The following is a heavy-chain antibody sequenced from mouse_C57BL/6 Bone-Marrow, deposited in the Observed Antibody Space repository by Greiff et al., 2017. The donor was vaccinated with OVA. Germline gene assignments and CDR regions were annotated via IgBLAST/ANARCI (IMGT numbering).Heavy chain of an antibody. J-gene: IGHJ3*01. V-gene: IGHV2-5*01. Sequence: VQGVEPGPGLVQPSQSLSITCTVSGFSLTSYCVHWVRQSPGKGLEWLGVIRSGGSTDYNAAFMSRLSITNDNSKGRIFYKMHSMLTDETSMYYCAGCAFAYWGQGTLVTVSA. D-gene: IGHD3-3*01. CDR3: AGCAFAY. CDR2: IRSGGST. CDR1: GFSLTSYC.